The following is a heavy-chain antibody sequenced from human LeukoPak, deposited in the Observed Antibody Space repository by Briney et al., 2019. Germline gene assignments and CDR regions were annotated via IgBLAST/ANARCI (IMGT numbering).Heavy chain of an antibody. CDR3: ARHVPYSSGWSYYYYMDV. J-gene: IGHJ6*03. V-gene: IGHV4-59*01. D-gene: IGHD6-19*01. Sequence: SETLSLTCTVSGGSISSYYWSWIRQPPGKGLEWIGYIYYSGSTNYNPSLKSRVTMSVDTSKNQFSLKLSSVTAADTAVYYCARHVPYSSGWSYYYYMDVWGKGTTVTISS. CDR1: GGSISSYY. CDR2: IYYSGST.